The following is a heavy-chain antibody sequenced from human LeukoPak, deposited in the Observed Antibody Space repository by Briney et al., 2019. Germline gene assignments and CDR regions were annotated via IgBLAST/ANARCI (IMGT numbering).Heavy chain of an antibody. CDR1: GGSFSGYY. D-gene: IGHD6-13*01. J-gene: IGHJ4*02. Sequence: ASETLSLTCAVYGGSFSGYYWSWIRQPPGKGLEWIGEINHSGSTNYNPSLKSRVTISVDTSKNQFSLKLSSVTAADTAVYYCARGRGGSSWLGGYYFDYWGQGTLVTVSS. V-gene: IGHV4-34*01. CDR2: INHSGST. CDR3: ARGRGGSSWLGGYYFDY.